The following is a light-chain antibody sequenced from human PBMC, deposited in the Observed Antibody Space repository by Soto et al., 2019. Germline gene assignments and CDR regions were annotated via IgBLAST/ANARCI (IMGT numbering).Light chain of an antibody. Sequence: QSVLTQPPSVSAALGQKVIISCSGSSSNIGNNYVSWYQQLPGTAPRLLIYDANKRPSEIPDRFSGSKSATSATLGITGLQTGDEADYYCGAWDTSLSGVVFGGGTKVTVL. CDR1: SSNIGNNY. CDR3: GAWDTSLSGVV. CDR2: DAN. J-gene: IGLJ2*01. V-gene: IGLV1-51*01.